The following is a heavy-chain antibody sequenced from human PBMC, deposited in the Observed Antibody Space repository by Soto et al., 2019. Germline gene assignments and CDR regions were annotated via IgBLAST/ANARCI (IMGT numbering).Heavy chain of an antibody. CDR2: ISGYNDNP. CDR3: ARDTGTGKGFDF. CDR1: GYTFSNYG. D-gene: IGHD3-9*01. V-gene: IGHV1-18*04. Sequence: QVQLVQSGAELKRPGASVKVSCKASGYTFSNYGFSWERQAPGQGLEWMGWISGYNDNPNYDQKFQGRVTMSTDTATNTVHMELRSLRADDTAVYYCARDTGTGKGFDFWGQGALVTVST. J-gene: IGHJ4*02.